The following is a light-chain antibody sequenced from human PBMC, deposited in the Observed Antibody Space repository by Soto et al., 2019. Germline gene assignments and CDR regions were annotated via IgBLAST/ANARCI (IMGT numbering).Light chain of an antibody. CDR1: QSVSSY. J-gene: IGKJ1*01. CDR2: DAS. Sequence: TQSPATLSVSPGERATLSCRASQSVSSYLAWYQQKPGQAPRLLIYDASNRATGIPARFSGSGSGTDFTLTISRLEPEDFAVYYCQQYGSSGTFGQGTKVDIK. V-gene: IGKV3-20*01. CDR3: QQYGSSGT.